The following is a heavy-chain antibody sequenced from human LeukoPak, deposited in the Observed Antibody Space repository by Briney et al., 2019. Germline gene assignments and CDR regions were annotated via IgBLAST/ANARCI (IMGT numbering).Heavy chain of an antibody. D-gene: IGHD6-13*01. V-gene: IGHV3-23*01. J-gene: IGHJ4*02. CDR1: GFTFSSYA. CDR3: GKEPPGYSGSWNNPLDY. CDR2: ISGSGGST. Sequence: GGSLRLSCAASGFTFSSYAMSWVRQAPGKGLEWVSAISGSGGSTYYADSVKGRFTISRDNSKNTLYLQMNSLRAEDTAVYYCGKEPPGYSGSWNNPLDYWGQETLVTVSS.